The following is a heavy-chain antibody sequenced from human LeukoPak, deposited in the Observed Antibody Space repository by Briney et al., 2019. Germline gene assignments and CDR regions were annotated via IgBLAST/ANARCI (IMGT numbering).Heavy chain of an antibody. V-gene: IGHV4-39*02. CDR2: IYYSGST. CDR1: GGSISSSSYY. D-gene: IGHD5-18*01. J-gene: IGHJ3*02. CDR3: ARDRNTGDDAFDI. Sequence: SETLSLTCTVSGGSISSSSYYWGWIRQPPGKGLEWIGSIYYSGSTYYNPSLKSRVTISVDTSRNQFSLKLSSVTAADTAVYYCARDRNTGDDAFDIWGQGTMVTVSP.